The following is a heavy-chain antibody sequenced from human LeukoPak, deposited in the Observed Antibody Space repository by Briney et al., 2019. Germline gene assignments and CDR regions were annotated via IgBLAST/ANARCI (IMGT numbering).Heavy chain of an antibody. V-gene: IGHV3-48*03. CDR1: GFTFSSYE. D-gene: IGHD3-22*01. Sequence: GGSLRLSCAASGFTFSSYEMNWVRQAPGKGLEWVSYISSSGSTIYYADSVKGRFTISRDNAKNSLYLQMNSLRAEDTAVYYCARVKLDSGGYWYYYYYMDVWGKGTTVTVSS. J-gene: IGHJ6*03. CDR3: ARVKLDSGGYWYYYYYMDV. CDR2: ISSSGSTI.